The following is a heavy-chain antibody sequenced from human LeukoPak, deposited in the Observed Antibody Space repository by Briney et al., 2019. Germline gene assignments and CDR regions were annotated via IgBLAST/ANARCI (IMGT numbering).Heavy chain of an antibody. J-gene: IGHJ4*02. Sequence: GGSLRLSCAASGFTFSSYGMHWVRQAPGKGLEWVAVISYDGSNKYYADSVKGRFTISRDNSKNTLYLQMNSLRAEDTAVYYCAKAGISGYDFDYWGQGTLVTVSS. D-gene: IGHD5-12*01. CDR1: GFTFSSYG. CDR3: AKAGISGYDFDY. CDR2: ISYDGSNK. V-gene: IGHV3-30*18.